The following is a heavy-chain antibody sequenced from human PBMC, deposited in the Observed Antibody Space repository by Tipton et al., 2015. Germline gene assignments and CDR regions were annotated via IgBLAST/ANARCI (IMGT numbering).Heavy chain of an antibody. CDR2: ISYTDNA. CDR1: GGSVISGNYY. D-gene: IGHD5-24*01. V-gene: IGHV4-61*01. CDR3: ARDLEHGMDV. J-gene: IGHJ6*02. Sequence: GLVKPSEILSLTCTVSGGSVISGNYYWSWIRQPPGKGLEWLGYISYTDNAHYNPSLESRLTISLDTSKNQFSLTLNSVTAADTAVYYCARDLEHGMDVWGQGTTVTVSS.